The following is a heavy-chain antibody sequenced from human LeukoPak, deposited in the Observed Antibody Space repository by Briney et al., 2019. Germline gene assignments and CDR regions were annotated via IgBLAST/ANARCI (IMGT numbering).Heavy chain of an antibody. CDR1: GFTVSSNY. Sequence: GGSLRLSCAASGFTVSSNYMSWVRQAPGKGLEWVSVIYSGGSTYYADSVKGRFTISRDNSKSTLYIQMNSLRAEDTAIYYCARIRDGYNDAYDIWGQGTVVTVPS. J-gene: IGHJ3*02. D-gene: IGHD5-24*01. V-gene: IGHV3-53*01. CDR3: ARIRDGYNDAYDI. CDR2: IYSGGST.